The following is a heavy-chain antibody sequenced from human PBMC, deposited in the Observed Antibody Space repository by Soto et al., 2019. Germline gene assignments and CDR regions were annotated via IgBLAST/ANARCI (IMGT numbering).Heavy chain of an antibody. D-gene: IGHD6-13*01. CDR1: GGSICGYY. Sequence: PSETLSLTCTVSGGSICGYYWSWIRQSPGKGLEWIGYIHYSGSTNYNPSLKSRVTISVDTSKNQLSLKLSSVTAADTAVYYCARGSAAGTKSPFEYWGQGTLVTVSS. J-gene: IGHJ4*02. CDR2: IHYSGST. CDR3: ARGSAAGTKSPFEY. V-gene: IGHV4-59*01.